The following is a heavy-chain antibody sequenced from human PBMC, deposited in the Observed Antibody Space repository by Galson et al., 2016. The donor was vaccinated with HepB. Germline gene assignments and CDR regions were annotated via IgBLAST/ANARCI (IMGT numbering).Heavy chain of an antibody. V-gene: IGHV3-74*01. CDR1: GFNFNVYW. CDR2: INVGGDST. Sequence: SLRLSCAASGFNFNVYWMHWVRQAPGKGLVWVSRINVGGDSTYYADSVKGRFTISRDTVKNTLYLQMNSLTAEDTAVYFCATEPRTGWYYFDGWGQGTLVTVSS. J-gene: IGHJ4*02. CDR3: ATEPRTGWYYFDG. D-gene: IGHD6-19*01.